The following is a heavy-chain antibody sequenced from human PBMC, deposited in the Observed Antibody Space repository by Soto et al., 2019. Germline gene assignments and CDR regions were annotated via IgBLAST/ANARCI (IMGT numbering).Heavy chain of an antibody. D-gene: IGHD3-16*01. CDR1: GGSISSSNW. V-gene: IGHV4-4*02. CDR2: IYHSGST. J-gene: IGHJ6*02. Sequence: SETLSLTCAVSGGSISSSNWWSWVRQPPGKGLEWIGEIYHSGSTNYNPSLKSRVTISVDKSKNQFSLKLSFVTTADTAVYYCARDLNDYWDPWGSHPFDMDVWGQGTTVTVSS. CDR3: ARDLNDYWDPWGSHPFDMDV.